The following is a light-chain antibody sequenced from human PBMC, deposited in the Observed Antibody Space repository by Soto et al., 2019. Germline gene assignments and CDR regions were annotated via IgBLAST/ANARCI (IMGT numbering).Light chain of an antibody. CDR3: HHYGSSPT. CDR1: QSVSSSY. Sequence: EIVLTQSPGTLSLSPGERATLSCRSSQSVSSSYLAWYQHKPGQAPRLLIYDVSSRATGIPDRFSGSGSGTDFTLTISKPEPEEFAVYECHHYGSSPTFGQGTKVEIK. CDR2: DVS. J-gene: IGKJ1*01. V-gene: IGKV3-20*01.